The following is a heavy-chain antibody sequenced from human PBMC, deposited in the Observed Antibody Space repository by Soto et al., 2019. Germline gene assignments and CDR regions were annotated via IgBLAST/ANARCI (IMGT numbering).Heavy chain of an antibody. CDR1: GGSFSGYY. D-gene: IGHD3-22*01. Sequence: PSESLSLTCAVYGGSFSGYYWSWIRQPPGKGLEWIGEINHSGSTNYNPSPKSRVTISVDTSKNQFSLKLSSVTAADRDVYYCARVGVEYYYDSSGYSSYFDYWGQGTLVTVSS. CDR2: INHSGST. J-gene: IGHJ4*02. V-gene: IGHV4-34*01. CDR3: ARVGVEYYYDSSGYSSYFDY.